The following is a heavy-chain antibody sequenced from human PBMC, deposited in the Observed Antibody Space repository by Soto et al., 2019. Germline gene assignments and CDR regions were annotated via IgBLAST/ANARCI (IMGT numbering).Heavy chain of an antibody. CDR3: AKGVTMVRMDWFDP. V-gene: IGHV3-23*04. D-gene: IGHD3-10*01. J-gene: IGHJ5*02. CDR1: GFTFDDYA. Sequence: EVQLVESGGGLVQPGRSLRLSCAASGFTFDDYAMHWVRQAPGKGLEWVSGISGSGGSTYYADSVKGRFTISRDNSKNTLYLQMNSLRAEDTAVYYCAKGVTMVRMDWFDPWGQGTLVTVSS. CDR2: ISGSGGST.